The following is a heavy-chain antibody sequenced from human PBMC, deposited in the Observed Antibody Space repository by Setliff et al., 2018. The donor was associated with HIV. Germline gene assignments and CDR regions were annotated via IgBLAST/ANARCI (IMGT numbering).Heavy chain of an antibody. J-gene: IGHJ4*02. CDR1: GDSISSGSYF. V-gene: IGHV4-39*02. CDR3: TREGRGDPAMATTRIHY. Sequence: PSETLSLTCSVSGDSISSGSYFWGWIRQTPGKGLEWIGNIYYTGFAYYNPSLKSRVTISLDTSKTHFFLNLTSVTDADTAVYFCTREGRGDPAMATTRIHYWGQGKLVTVSS. CDR2: IYYTGFA. D-gene: IGHD1-1*01.